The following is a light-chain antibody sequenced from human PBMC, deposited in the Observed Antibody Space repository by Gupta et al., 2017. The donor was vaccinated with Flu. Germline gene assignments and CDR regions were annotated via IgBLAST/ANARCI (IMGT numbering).Light chain of an antibody. V-gene: IGKV1-27*01. Sequence: DIQITQSPPSLSASVNDGITITCRASRDIGHSLAWYQQRPGEVPKVLIYGGSSLRAGVPSRFAGGGSGREFTLTISNLQPEDFATYFCQRHDSAPFTFGPGTRVDLK. CDR3: QRHDSAPFT. CDR1: RDIGHS. CDR2: GGS. J-gene: IGKJ3*01.